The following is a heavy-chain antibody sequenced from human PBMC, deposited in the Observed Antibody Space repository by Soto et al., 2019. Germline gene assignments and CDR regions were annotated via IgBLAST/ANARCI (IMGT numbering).Heavy chain of an antibody. J-gene: IGHJ3*02. V-gene: IGHV1-69*02. CDR2: IIPILGIA. CDR1: GGTFSSYT. Sequence: SVKVSCKASGGTFSSYTISWVRQAPGQGLEWMGRIIPILGIANYAQKFQGRVTITAEKSRTPPHMNLSGLRFEATAVYYCRARGCGSNWYESFDNWGQGTMVTVSS. D-gene: IGHD6-13*01. CDR3: RARGCGSNWYESFDN.